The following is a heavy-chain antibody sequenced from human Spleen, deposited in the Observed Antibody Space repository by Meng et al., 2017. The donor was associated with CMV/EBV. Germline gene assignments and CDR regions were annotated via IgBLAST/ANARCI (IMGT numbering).Heavy chain of an antibody. J-gene: IGHJ5*02. CDR1: GFTFSSYD. V-gene: IGHV3-13*01. CDR3: ARVRWELLPFDP. CDR2: IGTAGDT. D-gene: IGHD4-23*01. Sequence: GESLKISCAACGFTFSSYDMHWVRQATGKGLEWVSAIGTAGDTYYPGSVKGRFTISRHNAKNSLYVQMHSLRVDDTAVYYCARVRWELLPFDPWGQGTLVTVSS.